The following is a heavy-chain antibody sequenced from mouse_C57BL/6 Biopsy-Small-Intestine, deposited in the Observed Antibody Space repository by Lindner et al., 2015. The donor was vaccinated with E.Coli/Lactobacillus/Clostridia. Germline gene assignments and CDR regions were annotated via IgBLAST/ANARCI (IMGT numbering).Heavy chain of an antibody. Sequence: SVKVSCKASGGTFSNYAISWVRQAPGQGFEWMGGIIPMFGTANYAQKFQGRVTVTADESTSTAYMELSSLRSEDTAVYYCATSLVFWSNYYFDYWGRGTPVTVSS. V-gene: IGHV1-81*01. CDR2: IIPMFGTA. D-gene: IGHD2-5*01. CDR3: ATSLVFWSNYYFDY. CDR1: GGTFSNYA. J-gene: IGHJ2*01.